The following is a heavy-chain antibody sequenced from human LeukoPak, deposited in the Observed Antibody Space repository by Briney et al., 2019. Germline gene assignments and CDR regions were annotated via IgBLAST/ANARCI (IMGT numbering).Heavy chain of an antibody. V-gene: IGHV4-39*01. CDR1: GGSISSGTDY. CDR2: IYYSGRT. D-gene: IGHD2-2*01. J-gene: IGHJ4*02. Sequence: SEPLSLPCTVSGGSISSGTDYWGWIRPPPGKGLEWIGTIYYSGRTSYSPSLKSRVTISADTSKNQFSLKLSSVTAADTGLYYCARRFCSSIGCYYFDYRGQGALVTVSS. CDR3: ARRFCSSIGCYYFDY.